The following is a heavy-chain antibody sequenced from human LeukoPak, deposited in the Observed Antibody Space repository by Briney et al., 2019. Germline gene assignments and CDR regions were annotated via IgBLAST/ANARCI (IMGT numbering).Heavy chain of an antibody. CDR3: AREQYGSDDALDI. D-gene: IGHD4-17*01. J-gene: IGHJ3*02. CDR2: IWYDGSNK. CDR1: GFTFSSYG. V-gene: IGHV3-33*01. Sequence: GGSLRLSCAASGFTFSSYGMHWVRQAPGKGLEWVAVIWYDGSNKYYADSVKGRFTISRDNSKNTMDLQMKSLRAEDTAVYYCAREQYGSDDALDIWGQGTMVTVSS.